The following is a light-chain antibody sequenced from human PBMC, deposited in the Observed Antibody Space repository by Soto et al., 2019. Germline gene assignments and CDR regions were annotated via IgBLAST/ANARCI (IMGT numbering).Light chain of an antibody. CDR3: QSYDSSLSGYV. J-gene: IGLJ1*01. Sequence: QSVLTQPPSVSGAPGQRVTISCTGSSSNIGAGYEAHWYQQVPGTAPKLLIYENNNRPSGVPDRFSGSKSGTSASLAITGLQAEDEAEYYCQSYDSSLSGYVFGTGTTLTVL. CDR2: ENN. V-gene: IGLV1-40*01. CDR1: SSNIGAGYE.